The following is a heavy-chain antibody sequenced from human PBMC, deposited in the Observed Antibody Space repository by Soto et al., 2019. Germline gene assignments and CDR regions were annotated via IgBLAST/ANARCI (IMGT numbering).Heavy chain of an antibody. V-gene: IGHV1-18*01. D-gene: IGHD3-10*01. CDR2: INGYGHGA. J-gene: IGHJ4*02. CDR1: GYSFTTYG. Sequence: QVQLVQSGAEVRQPGASVKVSCKASGYSFTTYGMIWVRQAPGQGLEYMGWINGYGHGAKYVQRFQGRFPMTTDTSTNTVYMDLRSLTSDDTAVYYCVRDLNGDFYYWGQGTVVIVSP. CDR3: VRDLNGDFYY.